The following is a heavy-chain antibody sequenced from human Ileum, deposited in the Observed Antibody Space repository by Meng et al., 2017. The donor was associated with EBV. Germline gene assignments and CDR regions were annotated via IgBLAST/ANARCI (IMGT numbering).Heavy chain of an antibody. CDR2: IKEDGSAK. D-gene: IGHD2-21*01. Sequence: GQLGESGGGLVQPGGSLTLSCVASGLTFSRNWLTWVRQAPGKGLEWVASIKEDGSAKYYADSVKGRFTISRDNAKSSLYLQVNSLRAEDMAVYYCARSYLGFSWGQGILVTVSS. CDR1: GLTFSRNW. J-gene: IGHJ5*02. V-gene: IGHV3-7*01. CDR3: ARSYLGFS.